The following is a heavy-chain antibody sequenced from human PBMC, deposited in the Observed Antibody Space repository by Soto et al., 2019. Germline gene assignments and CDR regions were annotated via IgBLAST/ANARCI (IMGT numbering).Heavy chain of an antibody. CDR3: ARGLYLYGSGSISDSPNWFDP. J-gene: IGHJ5*02. D-gene: IGHD3-10*01. V-gene: IGHV4-30-2*01. Sequence: QLQLQESGSGLVKPTQTLSLTCAVSGGSISRGGYSWSWIRQLPGKGMEWIGYIYHSGSTYYNPSLKSRVTISVDRSKNRFSLKLSSVTAADTAAYYCARGLYLYGSGSISDSPNWFDPWGQGTLVTVSS. CDR2: IYHSGST. CDR1: GGSISRGGYS.